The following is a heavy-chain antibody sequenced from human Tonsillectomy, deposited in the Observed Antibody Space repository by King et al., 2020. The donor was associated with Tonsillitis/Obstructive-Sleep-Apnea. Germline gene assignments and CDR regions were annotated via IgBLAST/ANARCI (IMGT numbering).Heavy chain of an antibody. Sequence: VQLVESGGGVVQPGRSLRLSCAASGFTFSTYGMHWVRQAPGKGLEWVAVIWYDGSNKYYGDSVKGRFTISRDNSKNTLYLQMNSLRAEDTAVYYCARPSKLVGLEAATAIDHGGEGTLVTVPS. CDR3: ARPSKLVGLEAATAIDH. CDR2: IWYDGSNK. J-gene: IGHJ4*02. D-gene: IGHD2-2*02. V-gene: IGHV3-33*01. CDR1: GFTFSTYG.